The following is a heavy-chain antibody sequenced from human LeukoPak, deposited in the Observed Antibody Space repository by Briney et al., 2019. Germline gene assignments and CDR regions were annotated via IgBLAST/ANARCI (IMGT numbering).Heavy chain of an antibody. V-gene: IGHV4-59*11. CDR2: ISYIGST. D-gene: IGHD4-17*01. Sequence: SETLSLTCAVSDDSLSSHYWTWIRQPPGEGLEWIGYISYIGSTKYNPSLKSRVTTSIDTSKNQFSLKLSSVTAADTAVYYCARDLVTVTKGLDIWGQGTMVGVSS. J-gene: IGHJ3*02. CDR3: ARDLVTVTKGLDI. CDR1: DDSLSSHY.